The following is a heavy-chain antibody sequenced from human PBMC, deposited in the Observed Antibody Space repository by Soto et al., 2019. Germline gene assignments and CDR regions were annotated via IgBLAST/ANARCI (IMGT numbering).Heavy chain of an antibody. J-gene: IGHJ3*02. CDR3: AKVRTYYDILTGPDAFDI. D-gene: IGHD3-9*01. Sequence: PGGCQRHSWAAAGFPFSRYSMSWVRPAPGKGREGVSAIRGSGGSTYNAHSVKRRFTISRDNSKNTLYLQMNSLRAEDTAVYYCAKVRTYYDILTGPDAFDIWGQGTMVTVSS. CDR1: GFPFSRYS. CDR2: IRGSGGST. V-gene: IGHV3-23*01.